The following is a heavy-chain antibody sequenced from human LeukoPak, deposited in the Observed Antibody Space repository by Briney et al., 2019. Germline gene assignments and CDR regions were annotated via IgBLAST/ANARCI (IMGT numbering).Heavy chain of an antibody. J-gene: IGHJ5*02. CDR2: IYWNDDK. CDR3: VKRTRGWFDP. Sequence: SGPTLVKPTQTLTLTCTFSGFSLSTSGVGVGWIRQPPGKALEWLALIYWNDDKRYSPSLKSRLTITKDTSKNQVVLTMTSMDPVDTATYYCVKRTRGWFDPWGQGTLVTVSS. CDR1: GFSLSTSGVG. V-gene: IGHV2-5*01. D-gene: IGHD6-25*01.